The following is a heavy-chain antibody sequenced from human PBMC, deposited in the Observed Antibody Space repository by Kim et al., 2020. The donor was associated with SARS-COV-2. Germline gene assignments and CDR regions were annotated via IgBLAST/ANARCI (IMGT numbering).Heavy chain of an antibody. D-gene: IGHD2-2*01. V-gene: IGHV3-30-3*01. CDR3: ARYCSSTSCYPYYYYYYGMDV. Sequence: GGSLRLSCAASGFTFSSYAMHWVRQAPGKGLEWVAVISYDGSNKYYADSVKGRFTISRDNSKNTLYLQMNSLRAEDTAVYYCARYCSSTSCYPYYYYYYGMDVWGQGTTVTVSS. CDR1: GFTFSSYA. J-gene: IGHJ6*02. CDR2: ISYDGSNK.